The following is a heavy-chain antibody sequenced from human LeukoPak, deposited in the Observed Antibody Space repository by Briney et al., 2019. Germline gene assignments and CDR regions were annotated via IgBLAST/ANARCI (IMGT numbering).Heavy chain of an antibody. D-gene: IGHD3-22*01. J-gene: IGHJ4*02. CDR1: GGTFSSYA. CDR3: ARVIPDYYDSSGYPLFFDY. V-gene: IGHV1-18*01. CDR2: ISAYNGNT. Sequence: GASVKVSCKASGGTFSSYAISWVRQAPGQGLEWLGWISAYNGNTHYAQKLQGRVTLTTDTSTSTAYMEVRSLRSDDTAVYFCARVIPDYYDSSGYPLFFDYWGQGTLVTVSS.